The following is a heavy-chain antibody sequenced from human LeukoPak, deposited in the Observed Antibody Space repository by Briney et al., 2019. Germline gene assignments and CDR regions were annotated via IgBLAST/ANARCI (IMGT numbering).Heavy chain of an antibody. CDR1: GFTFSSYG. V-gene: IGHV3-30*19. D-gene: IGHD1-26*01. CDR3: ARRRSGSYVYWFDP. J-gene: IGHJ5*02. Sequence: GGSLRLSCAASGFTFSSYGMHWVRQAPGKGLEWVAVISYDGSNKYYADSVKGRFTISRDNSENTLYLQMNSLRAEDTAVYYCARRRSGSYVYWFDPWGQGTLVTVSS. CDR2: ISYDGSNK.